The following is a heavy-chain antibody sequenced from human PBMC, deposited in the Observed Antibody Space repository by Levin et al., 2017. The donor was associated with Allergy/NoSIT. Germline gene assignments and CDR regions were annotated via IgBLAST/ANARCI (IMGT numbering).Heavy chain of an antibody. D-gene: IGHD6-13*01. CDR3: TTYSSSWYYFDY. CDR1: GITFSNAW. V-gene: IGHV3-15*01. Sequence: MSGGSLRLSCAASGITFSNAWMSWARQAPGKGLEWVGRIKSKADGGTTEYAAPVKGRFTISRDDSKNTLYLQMNSLKTEDTAVYFCTTYSSSWYYFDYWGQGTLVTVSS. J-gene: IGHJ4*02. CDR2: IKSKADGGTT.